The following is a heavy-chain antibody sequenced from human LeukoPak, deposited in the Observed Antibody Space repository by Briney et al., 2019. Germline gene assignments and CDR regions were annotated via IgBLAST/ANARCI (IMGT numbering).Heavy chain of an antibody. CDR2: ISGSGGST. J-gene: IGHJ4*02. D-gene: IGHD3-9*01. CDR3: ATDLILTGYYSGDY. V-gene: IGHV3-23*01. CDR1: GFTFSSYA. Sequence: PGGSLRLSCAASGFTFSSYAMSWVRQAPGEGLEWVSAISGSGGSTYYADSVKGRFTISRDNSKNTLYLQMNSLRAEDTAVYYCATDLILTGYYSGDYWGQGTPVTVSS.